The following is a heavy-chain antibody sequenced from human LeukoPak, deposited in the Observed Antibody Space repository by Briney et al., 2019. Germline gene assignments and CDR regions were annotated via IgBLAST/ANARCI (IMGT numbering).Heavy chain of an antibody. CDR1: GGSISSYY. J-gene: IGHJ4*02. CDR3: ARVRYYYDSSGYYEPPYFDY. D-gene: IGHD3-22*01. CDR2: IYYSGNT. V-gene: IGHV4-59*01. Sequence: PSETLSLTCTVSGGSISSYYWSWIRQPPGKGLEWIGYIYYSGNTNYNPSLKSRVTISVDTSKNQFSLKLSSVTAADTAVYYCARVRYYYDSSGYYEPPYFDYWGQGTLVTVSS.